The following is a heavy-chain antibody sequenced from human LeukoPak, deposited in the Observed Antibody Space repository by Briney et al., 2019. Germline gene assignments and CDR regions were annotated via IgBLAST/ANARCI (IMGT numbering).Heavy chain of an antibody. D-gene: IGHD4-11*01. CDR1: GFTFSSYA. CDR3: AKDRSTVTTSGVFDY. V-gene: IGHV3-23*01. J-gene: IGHJ4*02. Sequence: GGSLRLSCAASGFTFSSYAMSWLRQAPGKGLEWVSAISGSGGSTYYADSVKGRFTISRDNSKNTLYLQMNSLRAEDTAVYYCAKDRSTVTTSGVFDYWGQGTLVTVSS. CDR2: ISGSGGST.